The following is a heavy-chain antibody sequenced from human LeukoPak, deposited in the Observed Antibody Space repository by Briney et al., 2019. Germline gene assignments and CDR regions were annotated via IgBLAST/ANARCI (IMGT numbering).Heavy chain of an antibody. Sequence: GGSLRLSCAASGFTFSSYSMNWVRQAPGKGLEWVSSISSSGSYIYYADSMQGRFTISRDNSRNSLFLQMNSLRAEDTAVYYCARGLYPDYYVSSGSSPPEHWGQGTLVTVSS. V-gene: IGHV3-21*01. CDR3: ARGLYPDYYVSSGSSPPEH. D-gene: IGHD3-22*01. CDR2: ISSSGSYI. J-gene: IGHJ1*01. CDR1: GFTFSSYS.